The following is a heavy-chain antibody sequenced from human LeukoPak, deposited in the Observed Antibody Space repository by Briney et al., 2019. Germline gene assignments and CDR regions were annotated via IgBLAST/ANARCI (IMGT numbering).Heavy chain of an antibody. CDR1: GGSLNGYY. Sequence: TSETLSLTCAVYGGSLNGYYWSWIRQPPGKGLEWIGEGGNSGGTKFNPSLKSRVTISVDTSKNQFSLKLSSVTAADTAVYYCARHKSGSYYSRGYYFDYWGQGTLVTVSS. J-gene: IGHJ4*02. V-gene: IGHV4-34*01. D-gene: IGHD1-26*01. CDR2: GGNSGGT. CDR3: ARHKSGSYYSRGYYFDY.